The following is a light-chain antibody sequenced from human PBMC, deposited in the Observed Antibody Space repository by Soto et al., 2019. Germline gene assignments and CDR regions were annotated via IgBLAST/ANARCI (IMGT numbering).Light chain of an antibody. CDR1: SSDVGGYNY. CDR3: CSYAGSYTFS. Sequence: QSALTQPRSVSGSPGQSVTISCTGTSSDVGGYNYVSWYQQHPGKAPKLMIYDVSKRPSGVPDRFSGSKSGNTASLTISGLQAEDEADYYCCSYAGSYTFSFGTRTKLTVL. V-gene: IGLV2-11*01. J-gene: IGLJ1*01. CDR2: DVS.